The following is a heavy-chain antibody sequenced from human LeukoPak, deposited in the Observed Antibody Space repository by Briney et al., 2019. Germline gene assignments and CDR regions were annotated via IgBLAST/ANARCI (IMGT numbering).Heavy chain of an antibody. CDR2: IYYSGTT. CDR3: ARDPVSAWVLGSFDY. J-gene: IGHJ4*02. V-gene: IGHV4-39*07. D-gene: IGHD6-19*01. CDR1: GGSINSNSYY. Sequence: SETLSLTCTVSGGSINSNSYYWGWIRQPPGKGLEWIGSIYYSGTTYYNPSLRSRVTISIDTSKNQFSLRLSPVTAADTAVYYCARDPVSAWVLGSFDYWGQGTLVTVSS.